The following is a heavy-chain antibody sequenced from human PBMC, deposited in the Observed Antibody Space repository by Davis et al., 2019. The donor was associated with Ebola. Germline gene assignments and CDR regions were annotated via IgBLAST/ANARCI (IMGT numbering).Heavy chain of an antibody. V-gene: IGHV4-59*01. Sequence: PSETLSLTCTVSGGSISSYYWSWIRQPPGKGLEWIGYIYYSGSTNYNPSLKSRVTISVDTSKNQSSLKLSSVTAADTAVYYCARGTIVPAAIGGGGYYYYYGMDVWGQGTTVTVSS. D-gene: IGHD2-2*02. J-gene: IGHJ6*02. CDR2: IYYSGST. CDR3: ARGTIVPAAIGGGGYYYYYGMDV. CDR1: GGSISSYY.